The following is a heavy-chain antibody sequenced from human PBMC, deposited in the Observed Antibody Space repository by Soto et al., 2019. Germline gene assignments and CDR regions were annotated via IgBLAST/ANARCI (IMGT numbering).Heavy chain of an antibody. J-gene: IGHJ4*02. Sequence: GGSLRLSCAASGFTFDDYTMHWVRQAPGKGLEWVSLISWDGGSTYYADSVKGRFTISRDNSKNSLYLQMNSLRTEDTALYYCAKDIDSQTPEDRLGFGYWGQGTLVTVSS. D-gene: IGHD3-10*01. V-gene: IGHV3-43*01. CDR1: GFTFDDYT. CDR2: ISWDGGST. CDR3: AKDIDSQTPEDRLGFGY.